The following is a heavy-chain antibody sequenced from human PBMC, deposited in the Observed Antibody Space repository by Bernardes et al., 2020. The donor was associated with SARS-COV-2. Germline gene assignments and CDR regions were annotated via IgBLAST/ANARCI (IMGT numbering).Heavy chain of an antibody. J-gene: IGHJ4*02. D-gene: IGHD3-3*01. CDR2: ISAYNGNT. CDR3: ARYDFWSGYTSYFDY. V-gene: IGHV1-18*01. CDR1: GYTFTSYG. Sequence: AGVKVSCKASGYTFTSYGISWVRQAPGQGLEWMGWISAYNGNTNYAQKLQGRVTMTTDTSTSTAYMELRSLRSDDTAVYYCARYDFWSGYTSYFDYWSQGALVTVAS.